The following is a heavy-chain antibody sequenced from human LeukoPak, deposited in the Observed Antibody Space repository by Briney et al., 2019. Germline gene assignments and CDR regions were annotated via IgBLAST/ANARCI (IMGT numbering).Heavy chain of an antibody. V-gene: IGHV4-4*02. Sequence: PSGTLSLTCAVSGAFITNSHWWSWARQPPGKGLEWIGEIYHSGTTNYNPSLQSRVTMSVDKSKNQFSLKLSSVTAADTAVYYCATYFYGEYGSYYFDYWGGGTVVTVSS. CDR2: IYHSGTT. CDR3: ATYFYGEYGSYYFDY. J-gene: IGHJ4*02. CDR1: GAFITNSHW. D-gene: IGHD4-17*01.